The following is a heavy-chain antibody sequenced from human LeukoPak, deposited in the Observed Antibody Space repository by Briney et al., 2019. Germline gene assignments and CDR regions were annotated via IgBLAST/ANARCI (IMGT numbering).Heavy chain of an antibody. V-gene: IGHV3-30*18. D-gene: IGHD5-18*01. Sequence: PGGSLRLSCAASGFTFSSYGMHWVRQAPGKGLEWVAGISYDGSDKDYADSVKGRFTISRDNSKNTLYLQMNSLRAEDTAVYYCAKGDTAIITVLEGYFDYWGQGTLVTVSS. CDR2: ISYDGSDK. CDR3: AKGDTAIITVLEGYFDY. CDR1: GFTFSSYG. J-gene: IGHJ4*02.